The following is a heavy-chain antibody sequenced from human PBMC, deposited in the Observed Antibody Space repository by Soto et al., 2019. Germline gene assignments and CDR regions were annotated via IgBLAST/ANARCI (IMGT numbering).Heavy chain of an antibody. CDR3: ARHIALATMRGFDD. J-gene: IGHJ4*02. V-gene: IGHV4-4*02. CDR1: GGSISSNW. CDR2: IHHSGTT. Sequence: QVQLQESGPGLVKPSETLSLTCSVSGGSISSNWWRWVRQPPGNGLEWIGEIHHSGTTNYNPSLRSRVTTSGDKAKNQWALNLNSVTAADTAFYDCARHIALATMRGFDDWGQGTLVTVSS. D-gene: IGHD6-19*01.